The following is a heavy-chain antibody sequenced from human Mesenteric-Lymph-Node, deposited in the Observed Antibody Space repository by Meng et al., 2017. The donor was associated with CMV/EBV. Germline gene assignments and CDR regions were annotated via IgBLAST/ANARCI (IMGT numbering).Heavy chain of an antibody. Sequence: GGSLRLSCAASGFTFSSYAMSWVRQAPGKGLEWVSVISGSGGSTYYADSVKGRFTISRNNSKNTLYLQMNSLRAADTAVYYCAKDTGKASAGAFDIWGQGTMVTVSS. CDR3: AKDTGKASAGAFDI. CDR1: GFTFSSYA. CDR2: ISGSGGST. J-gene: IGHJ3*02. D-gene: IGHD6-13*01. V-gene: IGHV3-23*01.